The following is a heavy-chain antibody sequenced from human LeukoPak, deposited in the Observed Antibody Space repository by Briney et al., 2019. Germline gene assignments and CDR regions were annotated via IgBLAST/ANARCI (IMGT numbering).Heavy chain of an antibody. J-gene: IGHJ4*02. Sequence: GESLRLSCAASGFTLINFAMTWVRQAPGKGLEWVSLVTPTGGTTSYADSVKGRFTISRDNSKSTLYLQMNSLRAEDTALYYCVKDQRAVRPPFDYWGQGTLVTVSS. CDR3: VKDQRAVRPPFDY. D-gene: IGHD6-6*01. CDR1: GFTLINFA. V-gene: IGHV3-23*01. CDR2: VTPTGGTT.